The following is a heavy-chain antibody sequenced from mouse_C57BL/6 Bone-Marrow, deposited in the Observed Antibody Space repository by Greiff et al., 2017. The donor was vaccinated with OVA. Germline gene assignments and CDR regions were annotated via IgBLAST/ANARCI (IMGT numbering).Heavy chain of an antibody. Sequence: VQLQQSGAELMKPGASVKLSCKATGYTFTGYWIEWVKQRPGHGLEWIGEILPGSGSTNYNAKFKGKATFTADTSSNTAYMQLSSLTTEDSAIYYCARGQLRLPDYWGQGTTLTVSS. CDR2: ILPGSGST. V-gene: IGHV1-9*01. D-gene: IGHD3-2*02. CDR3: ARGQLRLPDY. J-gene: IGHJ2*01. CDR1: GYTFTGYW.